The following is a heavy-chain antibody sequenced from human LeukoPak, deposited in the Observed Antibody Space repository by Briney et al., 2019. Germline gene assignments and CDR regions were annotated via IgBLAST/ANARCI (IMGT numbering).Heavy chain of an antibody. J-gene: IGHJ4*02. CDR2: FGGSGGST. V-gene: IGHV3-23*01. CDR3: AKDLIAVAAPYYFDL. D-gene: IGHD6-19*01. CDR1: GFTFSRYA. Sequence: GGSLRLSCAASGFTFSRYAMSWVRQAPGKGLEWVSAFGGSGGSTYYADSVKGRFSISRDNSNNTLYLQMNSLRAEDTAVYHCAKDLIAVAAPYYFDLWGQGTLVTVSS.